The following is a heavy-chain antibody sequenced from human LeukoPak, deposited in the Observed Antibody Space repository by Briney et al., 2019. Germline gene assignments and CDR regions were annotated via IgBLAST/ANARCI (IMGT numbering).Heavy chain of an antibody. CDR2: ISSSSSTI. J-gene: IGHJ4*02. CDR3: ARGWAL. CDR1: GFTFSSYS. Sequence: GGSLRLSCAASGFTFSSYSMNWVRQAPGKGLEWVSYISSSSSTIYYADSVKGRFTISRGNAKNSLYLQMNSLRAEDTAVYYCARGWALWGQGTLVTVSS. V-gene: IGHV3-48*04. D-gene: IGHD1-26*01.